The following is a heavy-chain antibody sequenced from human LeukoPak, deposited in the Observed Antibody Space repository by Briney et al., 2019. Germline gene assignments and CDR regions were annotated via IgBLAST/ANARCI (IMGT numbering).Heavy chain of an antibody. Sequence: ASVKVSCKAPGYTFTSYDINWVRQATGQGLEWMGWMNPNSGNTGYAQKFQGRVTMTRNTSISTAYMELSSLRSEDTAVYYCARGQTYRYSYGKYYFDYWGQGTLVTVSS. D-gene: IGHD5-18*01. V-gene: IGHV1-8*01. CDR1: GYTFTSYD. J-gene: IGHJ4*02. CDR2: MNPNSGNT. CDR3: ARGQTYRYSYGKYYFDY.